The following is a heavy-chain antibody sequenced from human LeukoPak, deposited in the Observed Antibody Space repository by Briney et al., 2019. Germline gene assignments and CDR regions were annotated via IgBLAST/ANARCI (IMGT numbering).Heavy chain of an antibody. Sequence: PSETLSLTCTVSGGSVSSYYWSWIRQPPGKGLEWIGYIYYSGSTNYNPSLKSRVTISVDTSKNQFSLKLSSVTAADTAVYYCARENIVGATPPVYYNYGMDVWGQGTTVTVSS. CDR3: ARENIVGATPPVYYNYGMDV. CDR1: GGSVSSYY. CDR2: IYYSGST. D-gene: IGHD1-26*01. V-gene: IGHV4-59*02. J-gene: IGHJ6*02.